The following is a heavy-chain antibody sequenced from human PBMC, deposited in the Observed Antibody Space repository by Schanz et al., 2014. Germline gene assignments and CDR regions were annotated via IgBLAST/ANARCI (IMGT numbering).Heavy chain of an antibody. CDR3: VRDSFFAFDY. V-gene: IGHV3-74*01. CDR1: GFTFSSYW. Sequence: EVQLVQSGGGLVQPGGSLRLSCAASGFTFSSYWMHWVRQVPGKGLVWVSSFNDGGVNKYYADSVKGRFTISSDNSKSTLYLQMSSLRAEDTAVYYCVRDSFFAFDYWGQGTLVTVSS. CDR2: FNDGGVNK. J-gene: IGHJ4*02. D-gene: IGHD3-3*01.